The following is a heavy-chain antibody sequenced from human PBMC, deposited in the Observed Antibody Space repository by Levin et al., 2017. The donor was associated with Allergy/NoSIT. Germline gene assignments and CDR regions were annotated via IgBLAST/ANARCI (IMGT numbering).Heavy chain of an antibody. CDR2: ISWNSGSI. CDR1: GFTFDDYA. V-gene: IGHV3-9*01. D-gene: IGHD3-22*01. CDR3: AKDSTPYYDSSGTDY. J-gene: IGHJ4*02. Sequence: SLKISCAASGFTFDDYAMHWVRQAPGKGLEWVSGISWNSGSIGYADSVKGRFTISRDNAKNSLYLQMNSLRAEDTALYYCAKDSTPYYDSSGTDYWGQGTLVTVSS.